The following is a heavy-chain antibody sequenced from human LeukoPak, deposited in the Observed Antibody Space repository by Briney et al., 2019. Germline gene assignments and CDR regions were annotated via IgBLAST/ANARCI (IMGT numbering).Heavy chain of an antibody. CDR1: GFTFSSYG. Sequence: PGGSLRLSCAASGFTFSSYGMHWVRQAPGKGLEWVAVIWYDGSNKYYADSVKGRFTISRDNSKNTLCLQMNSLRAEDTAVYYCARDLGDLPGAAAGTLSLDYWGQGTLVTVSS. CDR2: IWYDGSNK. J-gene: IGHJ4*02. V-gene: IGHV3-33*01. CDR3: ARDLGDLPGAAAGTLSLDY. D-gene: IGHD6-13*01.